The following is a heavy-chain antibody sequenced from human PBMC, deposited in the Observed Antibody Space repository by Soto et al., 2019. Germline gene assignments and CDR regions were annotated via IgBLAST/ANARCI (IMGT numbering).Heavy chain of an antibody. J-gene: IGHJ5*01. V-gene: IGHV4-39*01. D-gene: IGHD1-26*01. CDR2: VFYTGSA. CDR3: AKTPSGWYAS. Sequence: PSETLSLTCTVSGGSIRGSDDYWAWIRQSPGKGLEYIGSVFYTGSAYYNPSLKSRVTIVADTSTNRFFLNLKSVTATDTAVYYCAKTPSGWYASCGQGTLVLVSS. CDR1: GGSIRGSDDY.